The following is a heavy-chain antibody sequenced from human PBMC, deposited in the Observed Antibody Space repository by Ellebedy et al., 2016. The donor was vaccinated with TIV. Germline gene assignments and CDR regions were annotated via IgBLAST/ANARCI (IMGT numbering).Heavy chain of an antibody. Sequence: ASVKVSXXASGYTFTSYDINWVRQASGQGLEWLGWMNPNSGNTGYAQKFQGRVTLTRNTSISTSYMELSSLRSGDTAVYYCSRGDYWGQGTLVTVSS. CDR3: SRGDY. V-gene: IGHV1-8*01. CDR2: MNPNSGNT. CDR1: GYTFTSYD. J-gene: IGHJ4*02.